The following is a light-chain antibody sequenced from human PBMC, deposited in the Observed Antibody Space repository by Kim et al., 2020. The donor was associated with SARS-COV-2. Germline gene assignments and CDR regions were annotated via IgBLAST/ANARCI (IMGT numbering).Light chain of an antibody. CDR1: QSVSSSY. J-gene: IGKJ4*01. Sequence: EIVLTQSPGTLPLSPGERATLSCRASQSVSSSYLAWYQQKPGQAPRLLIYGASSRATGIPDRISGSGSGTDFTLTISRLEPEDFAVYYCQQYGSSPLTFGGGTKVDIK. CDR3: QQYGSSPLT. V-gene: IGKV3-20*01. CDR2: GAS.